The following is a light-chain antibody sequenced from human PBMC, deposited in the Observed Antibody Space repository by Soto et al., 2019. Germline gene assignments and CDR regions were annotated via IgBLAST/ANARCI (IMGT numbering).Light chain of an antibody. CDR1: SSDVGDYNL. CDR2: DVD. J-gene: IGLJ3*02. CDR3: CSFAGSATWV. Sequence: QSALTQPRSLSGSPGQSVTISCTGTSSDVGDYNLVSWYKQHPGKAPKLMIYDVDKRPSGVPDRFSGSKFGNTASLTISGLQAEDEADYYCCSFAGSATWVFGGGTQLTVL. V-gene: IGLV2-11*01.